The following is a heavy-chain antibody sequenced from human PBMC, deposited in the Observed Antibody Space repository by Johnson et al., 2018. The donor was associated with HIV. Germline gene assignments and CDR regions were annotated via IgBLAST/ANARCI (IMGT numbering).Heavy chain of an antibody. Sequence: QVQLVESGGGVVQPGRSLRLSCAASGFTFSSYAMHWVRQAPGKGLEWVAVISYDGSNNYYADSVRGRFTISRDNSKNMLYLQMNSLRVEDTAVYYCAKPYYDFWSGYYEYNAFDIWGQGTMVTVSS. CDR1: GFTFSSYA. CDR3: AKPYYDFWSGYYEYNAFDI. D-gene: IGHD3-3*01. V-gene: IGHV3-30*04. CDR2: ISYDGSNN. J-gene: IGHJ3*02.